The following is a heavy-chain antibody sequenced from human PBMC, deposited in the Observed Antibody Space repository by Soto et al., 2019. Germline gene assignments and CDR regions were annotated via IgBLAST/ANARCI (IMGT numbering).Heavy chain of an antibody. D-gene: IGHD6-25*01. CDR1: GFSFSEYT. J-gene: IGHJ4*02. Sequence: GGSLRLSCVASGFSFSEYTMSWVRQAPGKGLDWVSTISTSSSNIFYAASVKGRFTVSRDNAKNTLYLQMDNLRAEDTAVYFCGGGLGVLPVAAALDYWGQGTLVTVSS. V-gene: IGHV3-21*06. CDR2: ISTSSSNI. CDR3: GGGLGVLPVAAALDY.